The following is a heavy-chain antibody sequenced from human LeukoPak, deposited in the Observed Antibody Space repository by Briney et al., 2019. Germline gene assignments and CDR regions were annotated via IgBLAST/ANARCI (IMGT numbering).Heavy chain of an antibody. CDR2: ISYDGSNK. V-gene: IGHV3-30*03. J-gene: IGHJ4*02. Sequence: PGGSLRLSCAASGFTFSSYGMHWVRQAPGKGLEWVAVISYDGSNKYYADSVKGRFTISRDNSKNTLYLQMNSLRAEDTAVYYCAVHRTTVVTLGDGYWGQGTLVTVSS. CDR1: GFTFSSYG. CDR3: AVHRTTVVTLGDGY. D-gene: IGHD4-23*01.